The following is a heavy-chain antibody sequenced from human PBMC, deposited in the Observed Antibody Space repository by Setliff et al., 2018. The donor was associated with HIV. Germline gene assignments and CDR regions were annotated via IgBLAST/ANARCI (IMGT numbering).Heavy chain of an antibody. J-gene: IGHJ6*04. CDR2: IYDSGST. CDR1: GGSIRSHY. Sequence: SETLSLTCTVSGGSIRSHYWSRIRQPPGKGLEWIGYIYDSGSTNYNPSLKSRVTISVDTSKNQFSLKLSSVTAADTAVYYCARGGAFDWLFLDVWGKGTTVTVSS. CDR3: ARGGAFDWLFLDV. V-gene: IGHV4-59*11. D-gene: IGHD3-9*01.